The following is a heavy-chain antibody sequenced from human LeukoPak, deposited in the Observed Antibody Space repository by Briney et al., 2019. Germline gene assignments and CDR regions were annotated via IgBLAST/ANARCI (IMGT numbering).Heavy chain of an antibody. Sequence: ASVKVSCKASGYTFTSYDINWVRQATGQGLEWMGWMNPNSGNTGYAQKFQGRVTKTRNTSISTAYMELSSLRSEDTAVYYCARARPGGKTMVQGVITRCYYYYMDVWGKGTTVTVSS. V-gene: IGHV1-8*01. J-gene: IGHJ6*03. CDR2: MNPNSGNT. CDR1: GYTFTSYD. CDR3: ARARPGGKTMVQGVITRCYYYYMDV. D-gene: IGHD3-10*01.